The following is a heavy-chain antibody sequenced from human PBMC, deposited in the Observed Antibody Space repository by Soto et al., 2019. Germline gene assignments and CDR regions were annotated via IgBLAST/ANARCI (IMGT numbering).Heavy chain of an antibody. J-gene: IGHJ4*01. Sequence: SQTVSRTCAITGDSVSSNSAGWSWVRQSPSRGLEWLGRTYYRSKWYYEYAVSVRGRITINPDTSKNQYSLQLNSVTPEDTAVYFCARGEQYSGRIFDYWGQGTLVTVS. D-gene: IGHD1-26*01. V-gene: IGHV6-1*01. CDR1: GDSVSSNSAG. CDR2: TYYRSKWYY. CDR3: ARGEQYSGRIFDY.